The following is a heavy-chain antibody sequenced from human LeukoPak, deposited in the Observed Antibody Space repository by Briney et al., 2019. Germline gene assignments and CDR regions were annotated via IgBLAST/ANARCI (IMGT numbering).Heavy chain of an antibody. V-gene: IGHV1-18*01. CDR1: GYTFTNYG. CDR2: ISVYSGNT. D-gene: IGHD6-19*01. CDR3: ARGGSGWSFDQ. J-gene: IGHJ4*02. Sequence: GASVTVSFKASGYTFTNYGISWVRQAPGQGLEWLGWISVYSGNTNYEQKVQGRVTMTTDTSTSTAYLDLTSLRFDDTAVYYCARGGSGWSFDQWGQGTLVTVSS.